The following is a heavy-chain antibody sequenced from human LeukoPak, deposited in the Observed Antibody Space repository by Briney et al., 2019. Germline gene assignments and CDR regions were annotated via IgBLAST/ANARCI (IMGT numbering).Heavy chain of an antibody. D-gene: IGHD6-13*01. CDR2: IWYDGSNK. Sequence: GGSLRLSCAASGFTFSSYGMHWVRQAPGKGLEWVAVIWYDGSNKYYADSVKGRFTISRDNSKNTLYLQMNSLRAEDTAVYYCARAPSGIAAADFDYWGQGTLVTVSS. CDR1: GFTFSSYG. CDR3: ARAPSGIAAADFDY. V-gene: IGHV3-33*01. J-gene: IGHJ4*02.